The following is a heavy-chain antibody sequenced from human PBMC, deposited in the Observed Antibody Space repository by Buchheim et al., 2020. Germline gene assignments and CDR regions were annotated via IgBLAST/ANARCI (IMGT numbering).Heavy chain of an antibody. J-gene: IGHJ6*02. D-gene: IGHD3-10*01. CDR1: GYTFTSYY. Sequence: QVQLVQSGAEVKKPGASVKVSCKASGYTFTSYYMHWVRQAPGQGLEWLGIINPSGGSTSYAQTFQGRVTMTRDTSTSTVYMELSSLRSEDTAVYYCARDSSITMVRGGGMDVWGQGTT. V-gene: IGHV1-46*03. CDR3: ARDSSITMVRGGGMDV. CDR2: INPSGGST.